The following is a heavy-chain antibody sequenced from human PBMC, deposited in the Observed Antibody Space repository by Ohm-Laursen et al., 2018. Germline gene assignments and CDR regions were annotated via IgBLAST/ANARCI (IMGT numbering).Heavy chain of an antibody. V-gene: IGHV3-23*01. CDR2: IRGSGGST. D-gene: IGHD1-14*01. CDR3: AKGRTDFDY. CDR1: GSTFSSYA. J-gene: IGHJ4*02. Sequence: SLRLSCSASGSTFSSYAMTWVRQAPGKGLEWVSAIRGSGGSTYYADSVKGRFTISRDNSMNTLYLQLNSRRAEDTAVYYCAKGRTDFDYWGQGTLVTVSS.